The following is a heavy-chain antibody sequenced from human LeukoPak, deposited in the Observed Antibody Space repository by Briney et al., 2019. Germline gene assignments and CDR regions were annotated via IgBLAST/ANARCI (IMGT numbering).Heavy chain of an antibody. CDR2: IYYIGGT. J-gene: IGHJ4*02. CDR3: ARDRYGYLEIDY. V-gene: IGHV4-59*01. CDR1: GGSISSYY. Sequence: SETLSLTCTVSGGSISSYYWSWIRQPPGKGLEWIGYIYYIGGTTYNPYLKSRVTISIDASKNQFSLKLSSANAADTAVYYCARDRYGYLEIDYWGQGTLVTVSS. D-gene: IGHD5-18*01.